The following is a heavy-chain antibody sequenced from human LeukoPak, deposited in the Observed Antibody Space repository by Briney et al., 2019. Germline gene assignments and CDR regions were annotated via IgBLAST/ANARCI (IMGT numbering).Heavy chain of an antibody. CDR1: GYTFTSYH. D-gene: IGHD2-21*02. CDR3: ARVVTGHSMRSNWFDP. CDR2: INPSGGST. J-gene: IGHJ5*02. Sequence: ASVKVSCKASGYTFTSYHMHWVRQAPGQGLEWMGIINPSGGSTSYAQKFQGRVTMTRDTSTSTVYMELSSLRSEDTAVYYCARVVTGHSMRSNWFDPWGQGTLATVSS. V-gene: IGHV1-46*01.